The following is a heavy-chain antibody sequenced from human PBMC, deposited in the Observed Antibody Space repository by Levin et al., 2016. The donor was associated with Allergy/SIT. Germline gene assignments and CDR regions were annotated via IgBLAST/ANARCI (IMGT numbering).Heavy chain of an antibody. CDR3: ARLLIGRDAFDI. D-gene: IGHD2-21*01. CDR1: GFTFSAKY. CDR2: ISSSSSYT. V-gene: IGHV3-11*03. Sequence: SLKISCAASGFTFSAKYMSWIRQAPGKGLEWVSYISSSSSYTNYADSVKGRFTISRDNAKDSLYLQMNSLRAEDTAVYYCARLLIGRDAFDIWGQGTMVTVSS. J-gene: IGHJ3*02.